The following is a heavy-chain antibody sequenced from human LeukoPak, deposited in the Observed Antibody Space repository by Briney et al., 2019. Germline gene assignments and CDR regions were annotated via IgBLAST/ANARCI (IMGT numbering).Heavy chain of an antibody. CDR3: AREGEYYDYVWGRLYGMDV. CDR1: GGSFSGYY. D-gene: IGHD3-16*01. Sequence: PSETLSLTCGVYGGSFSGYYWSWIRQPPGKGLEWIGEINHSGSTYYNPSLKSRVTISVDTSKNQFSLKLSSVTAADTAVYYCAREGEYYDYVWGRLYGMDVWGQGTTVTVSS. J-gene: IGHJ6*02. V-gene: IGHV4-34*01. CDR2: INHSGST.